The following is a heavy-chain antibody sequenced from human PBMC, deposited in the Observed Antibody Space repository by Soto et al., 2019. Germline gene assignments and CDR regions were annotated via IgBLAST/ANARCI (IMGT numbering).Heavy chain of an antibody. CDR2: IKSKTDGGTT. Sequence: GGSLRLSCAASGFTFSNAWMNWVRQAPGKGLEWVGRIKSKTDGGTTDYAAPVKGRFTISRDDSKNTLYLQMNSLKTEDTAVYYCTTAAPPYYYYGMDVWGQGTTVTVSS. CDR1: GFTFSNAW. CDR3: TTAAPPYYYYGMDV. J-gene: IGHJ6*02. V-gene: IGHV3-15*07.